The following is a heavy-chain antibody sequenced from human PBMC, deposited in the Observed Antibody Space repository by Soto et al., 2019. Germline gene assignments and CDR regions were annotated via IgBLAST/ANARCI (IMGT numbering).Heavy chain of an antibody. D-gene: IGHD5-18*01. Sequence: GSLVLACSASGFTFSSYAMSGVRQAPGKGLEWVSAISGSGGSTDYVDSVKGRFTISRDNSKNTLYLQMNSLRAEDTAVYYCATLQAYSYGPGAYFDYWGQGTLVTVSS. CDR1: GFTFSSYA. CDR2: ISGSGGST. CDR3: ATLQAYSYGPGAYFDY. J-gene: IGHJ4*02. V-gene: IGHV3-23*01.